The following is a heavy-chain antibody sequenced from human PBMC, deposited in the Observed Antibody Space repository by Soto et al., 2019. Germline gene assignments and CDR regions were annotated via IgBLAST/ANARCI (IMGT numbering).Heavy chain of an antibody. D-gene: IGHD6-13*01. V-gene: IGHV1-69*01. CDR2: SIPVFGTA. J-gene: IGHJ4*02. CDR3: ARGPSWQQLPFDY. CDR1: GGTFSSYA. Sequence: QVQLVQSGAEVKKPGSSVKVSCKASGGTFSSYAISWVRQAPGQGLEWMGGSIPVFGTANYAQKFQGRVTITADEYTSTAYMELSSLRSEDTAVYYCARGPSWQQLPFDYWGQGTLVTVSS.